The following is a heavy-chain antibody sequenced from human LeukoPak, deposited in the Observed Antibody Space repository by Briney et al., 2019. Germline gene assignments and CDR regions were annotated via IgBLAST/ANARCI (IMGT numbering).Heavy chain of an antibody. Sequence: PGGSLRLSCAASGFTFSSYGMHWVRQAPGKGPEWVAVISYDGSNKYYADSVKGRFTITRANAKNSLNLQMNSLRPNDTDSEYSSRERGGSFSAIDYWGQGTLVSVCS. D-gene: IGHD1-26*01. V-gene: IGHV3-30*03. CDR1: GFTFSSYG. CDR2: ISYDGSNK. CDR3: SRERGGSFSAIDY. J-gene: IGHJ4*02.